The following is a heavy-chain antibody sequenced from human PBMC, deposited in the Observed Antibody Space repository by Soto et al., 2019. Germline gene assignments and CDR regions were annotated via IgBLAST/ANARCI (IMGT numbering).Heavy chain of an antibody. V-gene: IGHV1-69*01. CDR3: ASYLDIVVVTHWGGYFQH. Sequence: QVQLVQSGAEVKKPGSSVKVSCKASGGTFSSYAISWVRQAPGQGLEWMGGIIPIFGTANYAQKFQGRVTITADEATSTAYMELSSLRSEDTAVYYCASYLDIVVVTHWGGYFQHWGQGTLVTASS. D-gene: IGHD2-21*02. J-gene: IGHJ1*01. CDR2: IIPIFGTA. CDR1: GGTFSSYA.